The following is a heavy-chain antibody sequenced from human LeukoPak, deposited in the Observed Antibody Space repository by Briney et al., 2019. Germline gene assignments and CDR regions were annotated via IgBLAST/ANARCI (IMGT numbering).Heavy chain of an antibody. D-gene: IGHD2-21*02. Sequence: GGSLRLSCAASGFTFSSFALNWVRQAPRKGLEWVSSISGSGGNTDYADSVKGRFTTSRDNSKNTLYLQMNSLRAEDTAVYYCVKDPSDSYYFDYWGQGTLVTVSS. CDR1: GFTFSSFA. V-gene: IGHV3-23*01. J-gene: IGHJ4*02. CDR3: VKDPSDSYYFDY. CDR2: ISGSGGNT.